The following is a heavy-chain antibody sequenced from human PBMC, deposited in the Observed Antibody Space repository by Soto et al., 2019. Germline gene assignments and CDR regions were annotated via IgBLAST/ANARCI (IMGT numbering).Heavy chain of an antibody. V-gene: IGHV1-69*06. CDR1: GVTVSSYA. J-gene: IGHJ6*02. Sequence: ASVQVACKASGVTVSSYAISCVRHSPGQGLEWMGGIIPIFGTGNYAQKFQGRVTITADKSTITAYMELSSLRSEETAVYYCARDHSSGSHYGMDVWGQGTTVTVSS. CDR3: ARDHSSGSHYGMDV. D-gene: IGHD6-19*01. CDR2: IIPIFGTG.